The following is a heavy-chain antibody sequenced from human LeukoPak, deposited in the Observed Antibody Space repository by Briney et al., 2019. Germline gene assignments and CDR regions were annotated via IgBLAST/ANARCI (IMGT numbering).Heavy chain of an antibody. D-gene: IGHD1-26*01. Sequence: SETLSLTCTVSGGSISSGDYYWSWIRQPAGKGLEWIGRIYTSGSTNYNPSLKSRVTMSVDTSKDQFSLNLSSVTAADTAVYYCARHPGGSYYEWGQGTLVTVSS. CDR2: IYTSGST. CDR1: GGSISSGDYY. J-gene: IGHJ4*02. V-gene: IGHV4-61*02. CDR3: ARHPGGSYYE.